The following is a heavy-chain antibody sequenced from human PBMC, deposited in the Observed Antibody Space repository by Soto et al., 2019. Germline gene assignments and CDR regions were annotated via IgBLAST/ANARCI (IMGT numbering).Heavy chain of an antibody. J-gene: IGHJ6*02. Sequence: GSLRLSCVASGFTFENYAMSWVRQAPGKGLEWVSAISGSGGTTYYSDSVKGRFTISRDNSKNTVYLQMDDLRVEDAAEYFCAKDSWAIFGVPAGEYYAMDVWGQGTTVTVSS. CDR1: GFTFENYA. CDR2: ISGSGGTT. D-gene: IGHD3-3*01. CDR3: AKDSWAIFGVPAGEYYAMDV. V-gene: IGHV3-23*01.